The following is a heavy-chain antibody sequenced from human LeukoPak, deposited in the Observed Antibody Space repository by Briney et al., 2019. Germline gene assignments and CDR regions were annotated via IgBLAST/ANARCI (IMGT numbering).Heavy chain of an antibody. J-gene: IGHJ4*02. CDR1: GFTFSSYW. CDR2: IKYDGREK. V-gene: IGHV3-7*01. Sequence: TGGSLRLSCAATGFTFSSYWMSWFRQAPGKGLEWVANIKYDGREKQYVDSVKGRFTISRDNAKNSLFLQMNSLRAEDTAVYYCARYLNSGPEDFWGQGTLVTVSS. D-gene: IGHD1-26*01. CDR3: ARYLNSGPEDF.